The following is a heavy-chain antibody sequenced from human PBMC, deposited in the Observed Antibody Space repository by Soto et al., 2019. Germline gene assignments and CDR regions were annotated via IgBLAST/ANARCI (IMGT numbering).Heavy chain of an antibody. J-gene: IGHJ4*02. Sequence: GGSLRLSCAASGFTFSSYGMHWVRQAPGKGLEWVAVISYDGSNKYYADSVKGRFTISRDNSKNTLYLQMNSLRAEDTAVYYCAKAQGYDFWSGYGSFDYWGQGTLVTVSS. CDR3: AKAQGYDFWSGYGSFDY. CDR2: ISYDGSNK. D-gene: IGHD3-3*01. V-gene: IGHV3-30*18. CDR1: GFTFSSYG.